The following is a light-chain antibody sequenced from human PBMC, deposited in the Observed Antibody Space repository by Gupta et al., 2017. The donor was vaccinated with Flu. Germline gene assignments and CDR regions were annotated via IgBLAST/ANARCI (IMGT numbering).Light chain of an antibody. J-gene: IGLJ3*02. Sequence: QSALTQPASVSGSPGQSITISCTGTSSDVGGYNYVSWYQQHPGKAPKLMIYQVSNRPSGVSNRFSGSKSGNTASLTISGLQAEDEADYYCSSYTTSSIWVFGGGTKLTVI. V-gene: IGLV2-14*01. CDR1: SSDVGGYNY. CDR2: QVS. CDR3: SSYTTSSIWV.